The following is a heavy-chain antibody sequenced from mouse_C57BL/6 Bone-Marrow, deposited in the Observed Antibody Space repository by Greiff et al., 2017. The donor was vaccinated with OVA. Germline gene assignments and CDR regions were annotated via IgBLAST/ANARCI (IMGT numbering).Heavy chain of an antibody. D-gene: IGHD1-1*01. CDR2: IWRGGST. J-gene: IGHJ2*01. Sequence: QVQLQQSGPGLVQPSQSLSITCTVSGFSLTSYGVHWVRQSPGKGLEWLGVIWRGGSTDYNAAFMSRLSITKDNSKSKVFFKMNSLQADDTAIYYCAKNGDYGSSYFDYWGQGTTLTVSS. CDR1: GFSLTSYG. CDR3: AKNGDYGSSYFDY. V-gene: IGHV2-5*01.